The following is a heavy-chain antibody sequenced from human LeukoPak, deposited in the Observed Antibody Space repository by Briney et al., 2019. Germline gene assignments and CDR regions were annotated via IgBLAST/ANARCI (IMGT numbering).Heavy chain of an antibody. CDR2: ISGSGGST. Sequence: GGSLRLSCAASGFTVSSNYMNWVRQAPGKGLEWVSTISGSGGSTYYADSVKGRFTISRDNSKNTLYLQMNSLRAEDTAVYYCAKYCTHGVCYSAYFDYWGQGTLVTVSS. CDR1: GFTVSSNY. V-gene: IGHV3-23*01. D-gene: IGHD2-8*01. J-gene: IGHJ4*02. CDR3: AKYCTHGVCYSAYFDY.